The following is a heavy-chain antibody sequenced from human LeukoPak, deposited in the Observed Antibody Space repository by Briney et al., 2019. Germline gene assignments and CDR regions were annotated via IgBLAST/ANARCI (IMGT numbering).Heavy chain of an antibody. J-gene: IGHJ6*03. CDR3: ARGGGYSGYDPGAYYYYYMDV. Sequence: ASVKVSCKASGGTFSSYAISWVRQAPGQGLEWMGGVIPIFGTANYAQKSQGRVTITTDESTSTAYMELSSLRSEDTAVYYCARGGGYSGYDPGAYYYYYMDVWGKGTTVTVSS. CDR2: VIPIFGTA. CDR1: GGTFSSYA. V-gene: IGHV1-69*05. D-gene: IGHD5-12*01.